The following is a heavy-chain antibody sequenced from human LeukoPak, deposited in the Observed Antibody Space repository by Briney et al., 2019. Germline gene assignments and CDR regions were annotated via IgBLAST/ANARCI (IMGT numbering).Heavy chain of an antibody. V-gene: IGHV1-8*01. CDR3: ATDRVGGRGSGSYPLSY. J-gene: IGHJ4*02. D-gene: IGHD1-26*01. CDR2: MNPNSGNT. CDR1: GYTFTSYD. Sequence: ASVKVSCKASGYTFTSYDINWVRQATGQGLEWMGWMNPNSGNTGYAQKFQGRVTMTEDTSTDTAYMELSSLRSEDTAVYYCATDRVGGRGSGSYPLSYWGQGTLVTVSS.